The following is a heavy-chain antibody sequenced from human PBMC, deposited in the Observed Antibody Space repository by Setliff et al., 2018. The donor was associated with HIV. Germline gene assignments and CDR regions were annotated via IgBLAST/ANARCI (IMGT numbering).Heavy chain of an antibody. D-gene: IGHD2-2*01. V-gene: IGHV4-28*01. Sequence: KASETLSLTCAVSGYSISSNEWWGWIRQPPGKGLAWIGYISNSGKTYYNPSLNSRVTSSADTSKNQLSLKLSSVTAVDTAVYHCAKTVPHSTAQDAFDIWGQGTMVTVSS. J-gene: IGHJ3*02. CDR2: ISNSGKT. CDR1: GYSISSNEW. CDR3: AKTVPHSTAQDAFDI.